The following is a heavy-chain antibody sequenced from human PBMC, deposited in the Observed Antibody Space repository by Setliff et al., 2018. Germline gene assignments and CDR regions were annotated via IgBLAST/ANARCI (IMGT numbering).Heavy chain of an antibody. Sequence: ASVKVSCKASGYTFTNSIMNWVRQAPGQGLEWMGWISAYNGNTYHAQKFQDRLSMTTDTSTSTAYMELRSLRADDTAVYYCERLVPHCTRISCQRTSEADLWGQGTQVTVSS. CDR2: ISAYNGNT. D-gene: IGHD2-15*01. J-gene: IGHJ5*02. V-gene: IGHV1-18*04. CDR1: GYTFTNSI. CDR3: ERLVPHCTRISCQRTSEADL.